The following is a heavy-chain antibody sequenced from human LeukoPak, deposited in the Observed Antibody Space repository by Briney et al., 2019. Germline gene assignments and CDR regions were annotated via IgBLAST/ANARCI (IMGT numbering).Heavy chain of an antibody. D-gene: IGHD3-22*01. CDR3: AGGVTMIVVVIHDWYFDL. Sequence: PSETLSLTCAVSGGSISSGGYSWSWIRQPPGKGLEWIGYIYHNGNTYYSPSLKSRVTISVDRSKNQLSLKLSSVTAADTAVYYCAGGVTMIVVVIHDWYFDLWGRGTLVTVSS. CDR1: GGSISSGGYS. J-gene: IGHJ2*01. V-gene: IGHV4-30-2*01. CDR2: IYHNGNT.